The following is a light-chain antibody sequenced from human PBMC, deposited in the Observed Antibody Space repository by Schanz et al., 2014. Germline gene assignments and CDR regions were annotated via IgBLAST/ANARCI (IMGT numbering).Light chain of an antibody. J-gene: IGLJ3*02. V-gene: IGLV2-8*01. CDR2: EVS. CDR1: RSDVGGYNY. Sequence: QSALTQPPSASGSPGQSVTISCTGTRSDVGGYNYVSWYQQHPGKAPKFMIYEVSKRPSGVPDRFSGSKSGNTASLTVSGLQAEDEADYYCSSYAGSNNLVFGGGTKLTVL. CDR3: SSYAGSNNLV.